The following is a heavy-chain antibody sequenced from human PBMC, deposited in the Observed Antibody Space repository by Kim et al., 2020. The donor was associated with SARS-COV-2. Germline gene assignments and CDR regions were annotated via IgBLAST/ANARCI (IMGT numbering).Heavy chain of an antibody. V-gene: IGHV4-34*01. D-gene: IGHD3-10*01. CDR1: GGSFSGYY. CDR2: INHSGST. Sequence: SETLSLTCAVYGGSFSGYYWSWIRQPPGKGLEWIGEINHSGSTNYNPSLKSRVTISVDTSKNQFSLKLSSVTAADTAVYYCARGHYYGSGSYYGIGHPRLEYFQHWGQGTLVTVSS. CDR3: ARGHYYGSGSYYGIGHPRLEYFQH. J-gene: IGHJ1*01.